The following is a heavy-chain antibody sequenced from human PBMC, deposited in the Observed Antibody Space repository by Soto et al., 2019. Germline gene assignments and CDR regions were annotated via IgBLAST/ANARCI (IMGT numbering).Heavy chain of an antibody. D-gene: IGHD5-18*01. V-gene: IGHV3-48*02. CDR1: GFTFSSHS. Sequence: GGSLRLSCAASGFTFSSHSINWVRQAPGKGLEWXXXXXXXXXXXYYADSVKGRFTISRDNARNSLYLQMSSLSDEDTAVYYCARAIRGFSYVVDYWGQGTLVTVSS. CDR3: ARAIRGFSYVVDY. CDR2: XXXXXXXX. J-gene: IGHJ4*02.